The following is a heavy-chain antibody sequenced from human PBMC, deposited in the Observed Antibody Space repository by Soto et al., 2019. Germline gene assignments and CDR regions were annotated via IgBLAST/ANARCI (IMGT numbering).Heavy chain of an antibody. CDR3: ARQFTDGEYHH. J-gene: IGHJ4*02. D-gene: IGHD4-17*01. CDR1: GGTFTAYP. V-gene: IGHV1-69*01. Sequence: QVQLVQSGAEVKKPGSSVKVSCKASGGTFTAYPFNWVRQAPGQGLEWMGGIIPMFGTTNYAQRFQGRVTITADESTSTVYMEVTSLTSADTAMYYCARQFTDGEYHHWGQGTLVTVSS. CDR2: IIPMFGTT.